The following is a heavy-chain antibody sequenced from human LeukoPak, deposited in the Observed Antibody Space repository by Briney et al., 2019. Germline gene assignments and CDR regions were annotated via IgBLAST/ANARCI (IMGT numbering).Heavy chain of an antibody. Sequence: NPSETLSLTCTVSGGSISSSSYYWGWIRQPPGKGLEWIGSIYYSGSTYYNPSLKSRVTISVDTSKNQFSLKLSSVTAADTAVYYCARDGSIAAAGTYYYYMDVWGKGTTVTVSS. V-gene: IGHV4-39*07. J-gene: IGHJ6*03. D-gene: IGHD6-13*01. CDR1: GGSISSSSYY. CDR2: IYYSGST. CDR3: ARDGSIAAAGTYYYYMDV.